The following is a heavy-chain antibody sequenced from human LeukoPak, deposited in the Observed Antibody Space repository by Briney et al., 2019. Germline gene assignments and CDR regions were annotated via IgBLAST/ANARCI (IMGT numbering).Heavy chain of an antibody. V-gene: IGHV4-34*01. D-gene: IGHD4-17*01. Sequence: PSETLSLTCAVYGGSFSGYYWSWIRQPPGKGLEWVGEINHSGSTNYNPSLKSRVTISVDTSKNQFSLKLSSVTAADTAVYYCARGHGVYGDYNPFDPWGQGTLVTVSS. J-gene: IGHJ5*02. CDR3: ARGHGVYGDYNPFDP. CDR2: INHSGST. CDR1: GGSFSGYY.